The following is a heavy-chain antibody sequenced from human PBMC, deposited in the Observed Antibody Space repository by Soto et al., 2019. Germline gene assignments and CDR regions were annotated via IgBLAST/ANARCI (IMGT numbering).Heavy chain of an antibody. D-gene: IGHD3-22*01. Sequence: PGGSLRLSCAASGFTFSSYSMNWVRQAPGKGLEWVSYITSSSTTTYSADSVKGRFTMSRDSSKTTLYLQMNSLRAEDTAVYYCVKELHDSSGSPLYYFDSWGPGTLVTVSS. CDR3: VKELHDSSGSPLYYFDS. V-gene: IGHV3-48*01. CDR1: GFTFSSYS. J-gene: IGHJ4*02. CDR2: ITSSSTTT.